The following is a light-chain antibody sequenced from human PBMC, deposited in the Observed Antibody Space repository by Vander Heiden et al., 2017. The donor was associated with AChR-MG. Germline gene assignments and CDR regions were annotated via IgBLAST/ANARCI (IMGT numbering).Light chain of an antibody. J-gene: IGLJ1*01. CDR2: DVD. Sequence: QSALSQPASVSGSPGESITISCTGTSSDVGAYNHVSWYQQSSGKAPKLIIYDVDKRPSVVSYRFSGSKSGSTASLTISGLQAEDEADYYCRSYTSSNTGVFGTGTKVTVL. CDR1: SSDVGAYNH. V-gene: IGLV2-14*03. CDR3: RSYTSSNTGV.